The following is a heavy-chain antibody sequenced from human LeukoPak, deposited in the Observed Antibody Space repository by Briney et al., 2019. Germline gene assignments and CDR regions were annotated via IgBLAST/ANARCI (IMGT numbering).Heavy chain of an antibody. Sequence: GGSLRLSCVASGFIFSNYAMSWVRQAPGKGLEWVSVIVSGGSTYYGNSVKGRFSISRDDSKNTFYLQMNSLRAEDTAVYYCAKGSRGAFDIWGQGTMVTVSS. CDR1: GFIFSNYA. CDR3: AKGSRGAFDI. D-gene: IGHD3-10*01. V-gene: IGHV3-23*01. CDR2: IVSGGST. J-gene: IGHJ3*02.